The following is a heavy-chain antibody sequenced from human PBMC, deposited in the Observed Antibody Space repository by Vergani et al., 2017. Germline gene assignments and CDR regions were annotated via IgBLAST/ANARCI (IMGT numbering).Heavy chain of an antibody. J-gene: IGHJ4*02. CDR3: ARDLSSGWYRGEDY. Sequence: EVQLVESGGGLVQPGGSLRLSCAASGFTFSSYWMSWVRQAPGKGLEWVANIKQDGSEKYYVDSVKGRFTISRDNAKNSLYLQMNSLRAEDTAVYYCARDLSSGWYRGEDYWGQGTLVTVSS. V-gene: IGHV3-7*01. D-gene: IGHD6-19*01. CDR2: IKQDGSEK. CDR1: GFTFSSYW.